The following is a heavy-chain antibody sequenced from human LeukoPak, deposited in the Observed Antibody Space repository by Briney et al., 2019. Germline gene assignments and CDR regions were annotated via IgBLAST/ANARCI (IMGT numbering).Heavy chain of an antibody. CDR3: ARAGYMDV. V-gene: IGHV1-46*01. J-gene: IGHJ6*03. CDR2: INPSGGST. CDR1: GYTFTSYN. Sequence: ASVKVSCKGSGYTFTSYNMHWVRQPPGQGLEWMGIINPSGGSTSYAQRYKGRVTMTRDTSTSTVYMELSSVRSEDTAVYYCARAGYMDVWGKGTTVTVSS.